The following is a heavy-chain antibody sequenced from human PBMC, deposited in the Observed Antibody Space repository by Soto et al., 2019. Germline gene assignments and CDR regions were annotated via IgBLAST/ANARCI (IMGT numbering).Heavy chain of an antibody. J-gene: IGHJ4*02. CDR2: IKSKSDGGTT. CDR1: GFTFSNAW. D-gene: IGHD3-9*01. Sequence: EVQLVESGGGLVKPGGSLRLSCAASGFTFSNAWMSWVRQAPGKGLEWVGRIKSKSDGGTTEYSAPVKGRFTISRDDSKNTLYLQMNSLKTEDPAVYYCTTDYTPRGYFDWLFLGDYWGQGTLVTVSS. V-gene: IGHV3-15*01. CDR3: TTDYTPRGYFDWLFLGDY.